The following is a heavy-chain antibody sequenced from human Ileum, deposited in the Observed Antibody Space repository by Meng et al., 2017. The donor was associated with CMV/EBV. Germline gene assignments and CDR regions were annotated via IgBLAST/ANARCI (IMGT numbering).Heavy chain of an antibody. CDR2: INLNSGVI. CDR3: ARENWVYDY. D-gene: IGHD7-27*01. J-gene: IGHJ4*02. CDR1: GNIFTGYY. V-gene: IGHV1-2*02. Sequence: QRVKSGTELKKPGASGKGSCKASGNIFTGYYMHWVRQAPGQGLEWVGCINLNSGVIDFAQKFQGRITLTRDTSITTAYMELTRLIYDDTAVYYCARENWVYDYWGQGTLVTVSS.